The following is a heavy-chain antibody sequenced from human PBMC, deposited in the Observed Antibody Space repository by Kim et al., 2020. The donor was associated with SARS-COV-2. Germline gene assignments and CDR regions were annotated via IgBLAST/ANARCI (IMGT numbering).Heavy chain of an antibody. CDR3: AKGVTNSGFDY. CDR1: GFTFSTSP. V-gene: IGHV3-23*01. Sequence: GVSLRLSCAASGFTFSTSPMGWVRQAPGKGLEWVSRLSWDGKRTYYADSVKGRVTISSDKSKNTLYLHMSSLRVEDTAVYYCAKGVTNSGFDYWGQGTQVTVSS. J-gene: IGHJ4*02. D-gene: IGHD4-17*01. CDR2: LSWDGKRT.